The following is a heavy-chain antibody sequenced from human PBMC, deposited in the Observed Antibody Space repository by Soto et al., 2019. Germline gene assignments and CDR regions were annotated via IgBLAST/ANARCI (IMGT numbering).Heavy chain of an antibody. J-gene: IGHJ4*02. CDR2: ISASGGSP. D-gene: IGHD6-13*01. V-gene: IGHV3-23*01. CDR3: ARKGDITAAFDY. Sequence: EVQVLASGGVLVQPGGSLRLSCVAPGLIFSNYAMSWVRQAPGKGLEWVSGISASGGSPHYADSAKGRFTISRDNSKNKSFPQMNTLRAEYTAVYYCARKGDITAAFDYWSQGTLVNVS. CDR1: GLIFSNYA.